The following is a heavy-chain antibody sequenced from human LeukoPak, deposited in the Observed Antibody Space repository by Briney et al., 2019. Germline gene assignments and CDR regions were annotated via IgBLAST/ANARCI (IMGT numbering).Heavy chain of an antibody. CDR2: ISYDGSNK. J-gene: IGHJ5*02. CDR1: GFTFSSYA. Sequence: GSLRLSCAASGFTFSSYAMHWVRQAPGKGLEWVALISYDGSNKCYADSVKGRFIISRDNSKNTLYLQMNSLRAEDTAVYYCARSIMIFGVARGLGDWFDPWGQGTLVTVSS. D-gene: IGHD3-3*01. CDR3: ARSIMIFGVARGLGDWFDP. V-gene: IGHV3-30-3*01.